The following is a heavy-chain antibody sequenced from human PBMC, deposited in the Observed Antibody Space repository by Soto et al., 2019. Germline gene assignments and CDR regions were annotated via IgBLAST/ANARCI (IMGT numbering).Heavy chain of an antibody. V-gene: IGHV5-51*01. CDR2: IYPGDSDT. J-gene: IGHJ4*02. CDR3: ARKDSSSAFDY. Sequence: PGESLKISCKGSGYSFTTYWIGWVRQMPGKGLEWMGIIYPGDSDTRYSPSFQGQVTISADKYISTAYLQWGSLKASDTAMYYCARKDSSSAFDYWGQGTLVTVSS. CDR1: GYSFTTYW. D-gene: IGHD3-22*01.